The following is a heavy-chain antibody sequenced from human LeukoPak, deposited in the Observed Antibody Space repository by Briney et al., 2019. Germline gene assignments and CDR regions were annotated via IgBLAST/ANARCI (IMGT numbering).Heavy chain of an antibody. D-gene: IGHD6-19*01. CDR2: IYPSGGST. J-gene: IGHJ4*02. V-gene: IGHV1-46*03. CDR3: AREGVAVAASFDY. CDR1: GYTFTSYY. Sequence: APVKVSCKASGYTFTSYYMHWVRQAPGQGLEWMGIIYPSGGSTSYAQKFQGRVTMTRDTSTSTVYMELSSLRSEDTAVYYCAREGVAVAASFDYWGQGTLVTVSS.